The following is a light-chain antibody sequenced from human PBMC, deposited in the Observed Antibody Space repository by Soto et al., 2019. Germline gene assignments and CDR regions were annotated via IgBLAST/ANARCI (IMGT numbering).Light chain of an antibody. J-gene: IGLJ1*01. CDR1: SSDVGGYNY. Sequence: QSALTQPASVSGSPGQSITISCTGTSSDVGGYNYVSWYQQHPGKAPKLMIYDVSNRPSGVSNRFSGSKSGNTASLTSSGLQAEDEADYYCISYTSSSTLVVFGTGTKLTVL. V-gene: IGLV2-14*01. CDR2: DVS. CDR3: ISYTSSSTLVV.